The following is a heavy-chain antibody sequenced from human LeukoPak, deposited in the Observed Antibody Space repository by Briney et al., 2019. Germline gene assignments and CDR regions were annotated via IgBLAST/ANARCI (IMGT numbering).Heavy chain of an antibody. J-gene: IGHJ4*02. CDR2: IYTDGST. Sequence: SETLSLTCTVSGSSTSNFFWSWIRQPAGMGLEWIGRIYTDGSTNSNPSLRSRLTMSLDTSKNQFSLKLTSVTAADTAVYFCARAPSGCGGTCAFDYWGRGTLVTVSS. CDR3: ARAPSGCGGTCAFDY. D-gene: IGHD2-15*01. CDR1: GSSTSNFF. V-gene: IGHV4-4*07.